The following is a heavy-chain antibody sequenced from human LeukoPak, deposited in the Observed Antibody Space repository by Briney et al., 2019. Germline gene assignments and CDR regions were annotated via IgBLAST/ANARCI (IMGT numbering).Heavy chain of an antibody. CDR3: ARARDSGTTYGMDV. D-gene: IGHD1-26*01. Sequence: ASVKVSCKASGYMFTRNYMHWVRQAPGQGLEWMEIINPSGGATRTAHDFQGRVIMTGDTVTSTIYMELSSLRSEDTAVYYCARARDSGTTYGMDVWGQGTTVIVSS. CDR1: GYMFTRNY. J-gene: IGHJ6*02. CDR2: INPSGGAT. V-gene: IGHV1-46*01.